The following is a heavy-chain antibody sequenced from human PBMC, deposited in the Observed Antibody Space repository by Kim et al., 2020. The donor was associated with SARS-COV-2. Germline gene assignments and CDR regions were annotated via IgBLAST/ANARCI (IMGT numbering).Heavy chain of an antibody. J-gene: IGHJ6*02. CDR2: IYYTGST. Sequence: SETLSLTCTVSGDSISSYYWSWIRQPPGKGLEWIGCIYYTGSTTYNPSLKSRVTISVDTSNNQFSLQVSSVTAADTAVYYCARVSSWTGGSGGVDVWGQGTTVTVSS. CDR1: GDSISSYY. D-gene: IGHD6-13*01. CDR3: ARVSSWTGGSGGVDV. V-gene: IGHV4-59*01.